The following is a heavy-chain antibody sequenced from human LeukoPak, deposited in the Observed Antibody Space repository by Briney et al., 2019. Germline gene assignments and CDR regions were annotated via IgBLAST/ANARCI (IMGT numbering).Heavy chain of an antibody. J-gene: IGHJ3*02. CDR3: ARGSRMEGSSDAFDI. Sequence: SETLSLTCTVSGGSISSYYWSWIRQPAGKGLEWIGRIYTSGSTNYNPSLKSRVTMSVDTSKNQFSLKLSSVTAADTAVYYCARGSRMEGSSDAFDIWGQGTMVTVSS. CDR2: IYTSGST. CDR1: GGSISSYY. D-gene: IGHD1-26*01. V-gene: IGHV4-4*07.